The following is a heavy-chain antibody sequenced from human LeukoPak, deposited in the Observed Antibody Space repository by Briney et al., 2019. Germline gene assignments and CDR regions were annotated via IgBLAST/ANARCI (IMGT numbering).Heavy chain of an antibody. J-gene: IGHJ4*02. CDR3: ARGLPGDPFEAAAGYYFDY. V-gene: IGHV4-39*07. D-gene: IGHD6-13*01. CDR1: GGSISSGGYY. CDR2: INHSGST. Sequence: SETLSLTCTVSGGSISSGGYYWSWIRQPPGKGLEWIGEINHSGSTNYNPSLKSRVTISVDTSKNQFSLKLSSVTAADTAVYYCARGLPGDPFEAAAGYYFDYWGQGTRVTVSS.